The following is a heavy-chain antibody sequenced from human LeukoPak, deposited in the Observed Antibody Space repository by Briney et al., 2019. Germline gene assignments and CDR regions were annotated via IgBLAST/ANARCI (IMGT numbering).Heavy chain of an antibody. CDR2: INPNSGGT. Sequence: GASVKVSCKASGYTFTGYYIHWVRQAPGQGLEWMGWINPNSGGTNYAQKFQGRVTMTRYTSISTAYMELSRLRSDDTAVYYCARDRTKLRRLPFDYWGQGTLVTVSS. CDR1: GYTFTGYY. D-gene: IGHD6-25*01. J-gene: IGHJ4*02. CDR3: ARDRTKLRRLPFDY. V-gene: IGHV1-2*02.